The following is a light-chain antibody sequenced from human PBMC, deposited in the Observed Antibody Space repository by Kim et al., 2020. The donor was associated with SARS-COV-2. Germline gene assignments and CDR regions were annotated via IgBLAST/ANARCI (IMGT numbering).Light chain of an antibody. J-gene: IGKJ2*01. CDR1: QSGRSNY. V-gene: IGKV3-20*01. CDR3: HQYGSTPYT. Sequence: LTAGERATISRGASQSGRSNYLAWVQQKPGQATRLLNNGATSKATGIPDRFSGSGSGTDFSLTISTLEPEDFAVYYCHQYGSTPYTFGQGTKLEI. CDR2: GAT.